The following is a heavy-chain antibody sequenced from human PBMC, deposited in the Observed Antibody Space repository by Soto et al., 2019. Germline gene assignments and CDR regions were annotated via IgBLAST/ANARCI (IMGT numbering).Heavy chain of an antibody. CDR1: GFTFSSYA. D-gene: IGHD3-9*01. V-gene: IGHV3-23*01. CDR2: ISGSGGST. CDR3: AKEGSYDILTGYYLPDGYYFDY. Sequence: GGSLRLSCAASGFTFSSYAMSWVRQAPGKGLEWVSAISGSGGSTYYADSVKGRFTISRDNSKNTLYLQMNSLRAEDTAVYYCAKEGSYDILTGYYLPDGYYFDYWGQGTLVTVSS. J-gene: IGHJ4*02.